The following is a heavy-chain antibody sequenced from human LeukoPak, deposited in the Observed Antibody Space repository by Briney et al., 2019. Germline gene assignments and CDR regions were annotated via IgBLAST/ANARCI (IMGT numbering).Heavy chain of an antibody. Sequence: GGSLRLSCAASGFTFRNFAMSWVHQAPGKGLEWVSGLSHGGTRTFYAASVKGRFIISRDDSNSTLFLQMDNLRVEDTATYYCAKDIELFVSWGQGTLVIVSS. CDR1: GFTFRNFA. V-gene: IGHV3-23*01. CDR3: AKDIELFVS. CDR2: LSHGGTRT. J-gene: IGHJ4*02. D-gene: IGHD1-26*01.